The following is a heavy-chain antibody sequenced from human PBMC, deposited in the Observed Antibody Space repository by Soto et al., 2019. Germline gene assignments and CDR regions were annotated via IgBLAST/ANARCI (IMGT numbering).Heavy chain of an antibody. J-gene: IGHJ5*02. CDR2: IIPIFGTA. CDR1: GGTFSSYA. CDR3: ARVDYEEQLLFGNYWFDP. V-gene: IGHV1-69*13. D-gene: IGHD6-6*01. Sequence: SVKVSCKASGGTFSSYAISWVRQAPGQGLEWMGGIIPIFGTANYAQKFQGRVTITADESTSTAYMELSSLRSEDTAVYYCARVDYEEQLLFGNYWFDPWCQGTLVTVSS.